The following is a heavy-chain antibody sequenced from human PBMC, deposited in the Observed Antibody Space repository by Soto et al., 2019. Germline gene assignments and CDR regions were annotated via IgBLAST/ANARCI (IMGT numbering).Heavy chain of an antibody. J-gene: IGHJ6*03. D-gene: IGHD6-19*01. Sequence: GASVKVSCKASGYTFTSYGISWVRQAPGQGLEWMGWISAYNGNTNYAQKLQGRVTMTTDTSTSTAYMELRSLRSDDTAVYYCARMVTKYSSGWDYYYYMDVWGKGTTVTVSS. V-gene: IGHV1-18*01. CDR1: GYTFTSYG. CDR2: ISAYNGNT. CDR3: ARMVTKYSSGWDYYYYMDV.